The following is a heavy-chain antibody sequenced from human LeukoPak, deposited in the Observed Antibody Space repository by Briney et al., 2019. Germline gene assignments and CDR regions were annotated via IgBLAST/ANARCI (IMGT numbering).Heavy chain of an antibody. CDR2: IYYSGST. Sequence: SETLSLTCTVSDDSITMYYWTWIRQPPGKGLEWIGYIYYSGSTNYNPSLKSRVTISVDTSKNQFSLKLSSVTAADTAVYYCARDRVVATGGYYFDYWGQGTLVTVSS. CDR1: DDSITMYY. CDR3: ARDRVVATGGYYFDY. V-gene: IGHV4-59*12. J-gene: IGHJ4*02. D-gene: IGHD5-12*01.